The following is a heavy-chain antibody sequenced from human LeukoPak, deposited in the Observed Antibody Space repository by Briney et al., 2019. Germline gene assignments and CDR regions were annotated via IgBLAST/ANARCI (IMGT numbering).Heavy chain of an antibody. CDR2: MNPNSGNT. D-gene: IGHD4-17*01. Sequence: ASVKVSCKASGYTFTSYDINWVRQATGQGLEWMGWMNPNSGNTNYAQKLQGRVTMTTDTSTSTAYMELRSLRSDDTAVYYCARDDYGDYGSGSGPYYYYGMDVWGQGTTVTVSS. CDR1: GYTFTSYD. J-gene: IGHJ6*02. CDR3: ARDDYGDYGSGSGPYYYYGMDV. V-gene: IGHV1-18*01.